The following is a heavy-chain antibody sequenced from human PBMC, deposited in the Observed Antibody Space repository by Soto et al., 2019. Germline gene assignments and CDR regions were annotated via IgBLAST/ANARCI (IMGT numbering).Heavy chain of an antibody. J-gene: IGHJ3*02. D-gene: IGHD6-19*01. V-gene: IGHV1-18*01. Sequence: ASVKVSCKASGYTFTTYGVSWVRQAPGQGLEWMGWISAYNVNTNYAQKLQGRVTMTTDTSTSTAYMELRSLRSDDTAVYYCARRLGSGWYDKVFDIWGQGTLVTVSS. CDR3: ARRLGSGWYDKVFDI. CDR2: ISAYNVNT. CDR1: GYTFTTYG.